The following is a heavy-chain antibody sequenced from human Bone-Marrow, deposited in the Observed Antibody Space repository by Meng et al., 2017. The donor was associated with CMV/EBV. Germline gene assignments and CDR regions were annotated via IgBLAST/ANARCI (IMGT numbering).Heavy chain of an antibody. CDR1: GFTFSSYG. CDR2: IWYDGSNK. V-gene: IGHV3-33*06. D-gene: IGHD6-6*01. CDR3: AKGKSSSSGYFDY. Sequence: GESLKISCAASGFTFSSYGMHWVRQAPGKGLEWVAVIWYDGSNKYYADSVKGRFTISRDNSKNTLYLQMNSLRAEDTAVYYCAKGKSSSSGYFDYWGQGTLVTVSS. J-gene: IGHJ4*02.